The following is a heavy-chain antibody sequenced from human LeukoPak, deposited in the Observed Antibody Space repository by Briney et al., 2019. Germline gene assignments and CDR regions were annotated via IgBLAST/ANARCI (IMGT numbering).Heavy chain of an antibody. CDR3: ARDSGSYPNPLYCFDY. D-gene: IGHD1-26*01. J-gene: IGHJ4*02. CDR2: IYYSGST. CDR1: GGSISSYY. V-gene: IGHV4-59*01. Sequence: PSETLSLTCTVSGGSISSYYWSWIRQPPGKGLEWIGYIYYSGSTNYNPSLKSRVTISVDTSKNQFSLKLSSVTAADTAVYYCARDSGSYPNPLYCFDYWGQGTLVTVSS.